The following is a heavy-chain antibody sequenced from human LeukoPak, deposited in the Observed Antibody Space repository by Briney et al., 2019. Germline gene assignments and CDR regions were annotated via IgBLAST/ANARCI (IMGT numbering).Heavy chain of an antibody. D-gene: IGHD3-22*01. CDR1: GGSISSSIYY. Sequence: PSETLSLTCIVSGGSISSSIYYWAWVRQPPGKGLEWIGTVFYNGATQYSPSLRCRVTISIDTSTNQFSLKLTSVTAADTALYYCARGLRYDNSDSGAFWGQGTVVTVSS. CDR3: ARGLRYDNSDSGAF. J-gene: IGHJ3*01. CDR2: VFYNGAT. V-gene: IGHV4-39*07.